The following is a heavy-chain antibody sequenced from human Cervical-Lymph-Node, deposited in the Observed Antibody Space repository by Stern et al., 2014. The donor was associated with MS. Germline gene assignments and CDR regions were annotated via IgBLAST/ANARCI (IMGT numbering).Heavy chain of an antibody. Sequence: QVQLQESGPGLVKPSETLSLTCTVSGGSVSSGSYYWSWIRQPPGKGLEYIGYIYYSGSTNYNPSLKSRVTISVDTSKNQFSLKLSSVTAADTAVYYCARDVGYYDTSGYYWAPLFEGWGQGTLVTVSS. D-gene: IGHD3-22*01. CDR2: IYYSGST. J-gene: IGHJ4*02. V-gene: IGHV4-61*01. CDR1: GGSVSSGSYY. CDR3: ARDVGYYDTSGYYWAPLFEG.